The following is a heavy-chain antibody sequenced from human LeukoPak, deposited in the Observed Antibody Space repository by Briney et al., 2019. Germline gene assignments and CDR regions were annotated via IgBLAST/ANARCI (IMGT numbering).Heavy chain of an antibody. CDR2: ISSSGSTI. J-gene: IGHJ5*02. CDR3: AREGFRSGYYHNWFDP. CDR1: GFTFSSYE. V-gene: IGHV3-48*03. D-gene: IGHD3-22*01. Sequence: GGSLRLSCAASGFTFSSYEMNWVRQAPGKGLEWVSYISSSGSTIYYADSVKGRFTISRDNAKNSLYLQMSSLRAEDTAVYYCAREGFRSGYYHNWFDPWGQGTLVTVSS.